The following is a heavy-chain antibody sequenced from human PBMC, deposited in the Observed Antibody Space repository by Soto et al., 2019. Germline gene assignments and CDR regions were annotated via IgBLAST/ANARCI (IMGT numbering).Heavy chain of an antibody. V-gene: IGHV1-69*13. CDR3: ARDFEASDDYDSSGYANDNFDE. J-gene: IGHJ4*02. CDR1: GGTFSSYA. CDR2: IIPIFGTA. Sequence: GASVKVSCKASGGTFSSYAISWVRQAPGQGLEWMGGIIPIFGTANYAQKFQGRVTITADESTSTAYMELSSLRSEDTAVYYCARDFEASDDYDSSGYANDNFDEWGQGTLVTVSS. D-gene: IGHD3-22*01.